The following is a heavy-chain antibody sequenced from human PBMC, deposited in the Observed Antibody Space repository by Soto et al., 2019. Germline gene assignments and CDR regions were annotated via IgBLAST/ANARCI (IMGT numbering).Heavy chain of an antibody. D-gene: IGHD4-4*01. CDR1: GFTFSSYA. V-gene: IGHV3-23*01. Sequence: GGSLRLSCAASGFTFSSYAMSWVRQAPGKGLEWVSAISGSGGSTYYADSVKGRFTISRDNSKNTLYLQMNSLRAEDTAVYYCAKGLFMTTVTRTPFDYWGKGTLVTVSS. CDR3: AKGLFMTTVTRTPFDY. J-gene: IGHJ4*02. CDR2: ISGSGGST.